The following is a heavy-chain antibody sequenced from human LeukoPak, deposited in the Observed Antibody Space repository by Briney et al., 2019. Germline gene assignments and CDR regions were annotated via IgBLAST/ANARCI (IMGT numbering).Heavy chain of an antibody. Sequence: SGPTLVKPTQTLTLTCTFSGFSLSTSSMCVGWIRQPPGKALEWLARIDWDDDEYYSSSLKTRLTISKDTSKNQVVLTMTNMDPVDTATYYCARIRSGSYSMDYWGQGTLVIVSS. CDR1: GFSLSTSSMC. D-gene: IGHD1-26*01. V-gene: IGHV2-70*11. CDR3: ARIRSGSYSMDY. CDR2: IDWDDDE. J-gene: IGHJ4*02.